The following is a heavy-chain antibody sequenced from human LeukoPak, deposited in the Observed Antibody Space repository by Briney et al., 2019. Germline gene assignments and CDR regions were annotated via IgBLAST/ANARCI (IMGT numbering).Heavy chain of an antibody. Sequence: KPSETLSLTCTVSGGSISSYYWSWIRQPRGKGLEWIGYIYYSGSTNYNPSLKSRVTISVDTSKNQFSLKLSSVTAADTAVYYCARDCENQHYFDYWGQGTLVTVSS. D-gene: IGHD1-14*01. CDR3: ARDCENQHYFDY. CDR2: IYYSGST. V-gene: IGHV4-59*01. J-gene: IGHJ4*02. CDR1: GGSISSYY.